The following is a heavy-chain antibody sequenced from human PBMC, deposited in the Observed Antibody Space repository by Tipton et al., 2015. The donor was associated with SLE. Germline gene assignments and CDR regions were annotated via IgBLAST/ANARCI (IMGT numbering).Heavy chain of an antibody. CDR3: SRGTKARNHNSCYRMDV. CDR1: GASISSYN. V-gene: IGHV4-59*01. J-gene: IGHJ6*04. CDR2: LYNSGST. Sequence: TLSLTCTVSGASISSYNWNWIRQPPGKALEWIGHLYNSGSTNSNPSLKSRVTISVDTSKNQISLKLSSVTAADTAVYYCSRGTKARNHNSCYRMDVWGSGTRVPLSP.